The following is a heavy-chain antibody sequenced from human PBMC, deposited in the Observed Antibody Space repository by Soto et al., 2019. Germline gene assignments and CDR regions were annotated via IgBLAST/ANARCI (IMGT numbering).Heavy chain of an antibody. CDR2: INPNSGGT. D-gene: IGHD3-16*01. Sequence: ASVKVSCKASGYTFTGYYMHWVRQAPGQGLEWMGWINPNSGGTNYAQNFQGRVTMTRDTYISTAYMELSRLRSDDTAVYYCARSAGGDYYYGMDVWGQGTTVTVSS. CDR1: GYTFTGYY. CDR3: ARSAGGDYYYGMDV. V-gene: IGHV1-2*02. J-gene: IGHJ6*02.